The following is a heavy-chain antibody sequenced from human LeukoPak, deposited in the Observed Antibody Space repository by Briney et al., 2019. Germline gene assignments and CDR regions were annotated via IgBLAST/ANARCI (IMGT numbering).Heavy chain of an antibody. J-gene: IGHJ4*02. CDR1: GGSISSYY. D-gene: IGHD6-19*01. V-gene: IGHV4-59*12. Sequence: SETLSLTCTVSGGSISSYYWSWIRQPPGKGLEWIGYIYYSGSTNYNPSLKSRVTISVDKSKNQFSLKLSSVTAADTAVYYCARESGGWPIDYWGQGTLVTVSS. CDR2: IYYSGST. CDR3: ARESGGWPIDY.